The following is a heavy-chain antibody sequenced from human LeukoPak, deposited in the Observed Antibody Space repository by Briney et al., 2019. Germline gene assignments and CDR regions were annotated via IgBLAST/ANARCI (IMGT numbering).Heavy chain of an antibody. CDR3: ARPHTAMVVDAFDI. J-gene: IGHJ3*02. CDR1: GFTFSSFW. V-gene: IGHV3-7*01. CDR2: IKQDGSER. Sequence: GGSLRLSCAASGFTFSSFWMNWVRQAPGKGLEWVANIKQDGSERYYVDSVRGRFTISRDNAKKSLYLEMNSLRAEDTAVYYCARPHTAMVVDAFDIWGQGTMVTVSS. D-gene: IGHD5-18*01.